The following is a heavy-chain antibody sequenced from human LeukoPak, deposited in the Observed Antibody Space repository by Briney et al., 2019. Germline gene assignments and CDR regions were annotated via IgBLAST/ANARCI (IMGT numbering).Heavy chain of an antibody. V-gene: IGHV3-23*01. CDR3: ARDVAYSAFDY. CDR1: GFTFNIYA. J-gene: IGHJ4*02. D-gene: IGHD4-11*01. CDR2: ISINGADT. Sequence: GGSLRLSCAASGFTFNIYAMTWVRQAPGMGLEWVSSISINGADTYYADSVKGRFTISRDNSMTTLYLQMNTLRAEDTAVYYCARDVAYSAFDYWGQGTLVTVSS.